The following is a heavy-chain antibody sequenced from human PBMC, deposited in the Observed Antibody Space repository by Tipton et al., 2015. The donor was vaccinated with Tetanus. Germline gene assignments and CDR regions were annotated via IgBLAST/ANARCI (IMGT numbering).Heavy chain of an antibody. V-gene: IGHV4-39*02. Sequence: TLSLTCTVSGGSISIYSYYWGWIRQPPGKGLEWIGTIYYSGNTYYNPSLKSRVTISVDTSKNQFSLKLSSVTAADTAVYYCAREAGYYGLNAFDIWGQGTMVTVSS. J-gene: IGHJ3*02. CDR2: IYYSGNT. CDR3: AREAGYYGLNAFDI. D-gene: IGHD3-10*01. CDR1: GGSISIYSYY.